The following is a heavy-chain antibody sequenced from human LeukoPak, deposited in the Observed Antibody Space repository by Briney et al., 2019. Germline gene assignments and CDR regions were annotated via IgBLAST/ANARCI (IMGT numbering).Heavy chain of an antibody. Sequence: GGSLRLSCAASGFMFGNFWMTWVRQAPGKGLEWVANIKQDGSEKFYVDSVKGRFTISRDNAKNSLYLHMNSLRAEDTAVYYCARGESGELDFDFWGQGTLVTVSS. CDR2: IKQDGSEK. J-gene: IGHJ4*02. CDR1: GFMFGNFW. D-gene: IGHD1-7*01. CDR3: ARGESGELDFDF. V-gene: IGHV3-7*01.